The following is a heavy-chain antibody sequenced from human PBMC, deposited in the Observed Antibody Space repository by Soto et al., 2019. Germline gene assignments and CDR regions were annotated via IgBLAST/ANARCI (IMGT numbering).Heavy chain of an antibody. CDR2: IYYSGST. CDR3: ARHRGSSSSAYYGMDV. Sequence: SETLSLTYTVSGGSISSYYWSWIRQPPGKGLEWIGYIYYSGSTNYNPSLKSRVTISVDTSKNQFSLKLSSVTAADTAVYYCARHRGSSSSAYYGMDVWGQGTTVTVSS. V-gene: IGHV4-59*01. D-gene: IGHD6-6*01. CDR1: GGSISSYY. J-gene: IGHJ6*02.